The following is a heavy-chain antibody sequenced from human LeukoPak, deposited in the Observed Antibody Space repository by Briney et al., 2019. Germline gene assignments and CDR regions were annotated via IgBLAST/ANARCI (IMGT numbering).Heavy chain of an antibody. Sequence: PGGSLRLSCAASGFTFSSYTMNSVRQAPGKGLEWVSSISSLCVLLDFADSMKGRFTVSRHNPKNSLYLQMYNLRAEDTAVYYCARGPGGYCSSTSWYTVYWGQGALVTVSS. CDR3: ARGPGGYCSSTSWYTVY. CDR1: GFTFSSYT. J-gene: IGHJ4*02. V-gene: IGHV3-21*01. CDR2: ISSLCVLL. D-gene: IGHD2-2*02.